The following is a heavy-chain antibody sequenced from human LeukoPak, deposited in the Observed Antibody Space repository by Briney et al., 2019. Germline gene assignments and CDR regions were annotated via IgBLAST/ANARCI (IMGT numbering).Heavy chain of an antibody. V-gene: IGHV3-30*02. J-gene: IGHJ4*02. CDR1: GFSIRSYG. CDR3: AKPHFDD. CDR2: IRYDGSNK. Sequence: GGSLRLSCAASGFSIRSYGMHWVRQAPGKGLEWVAFIRYDGSNKYYADSVKGRFTISRDNSKNTLYLQMNSLRAGDTAVYYCAKPHFDDWGQGTLVIVSS.